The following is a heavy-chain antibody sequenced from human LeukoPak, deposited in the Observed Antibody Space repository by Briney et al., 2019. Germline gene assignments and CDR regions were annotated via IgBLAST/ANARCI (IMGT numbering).Heavy chain of an antibody. CDR3: ARDQYCSGGSCPYYYYGMDV. Sequence: ASVKVSCKASGYTFTSYYMHWVRQAPGQGLEWMGIINPSGGSTSYAQKFQGRVTMTRDTSTSTVYMELSSLRSEDTAVYYCARDQYCSGGSCPYYYYGMDVWGQGTTVTVSS. CDR2: INPSGGST. D-gene: IGHD2-15*01. V-gene: IGHV1-46*01. CDR1: GYTFTSYY. J-gene: IGHJ6*02.